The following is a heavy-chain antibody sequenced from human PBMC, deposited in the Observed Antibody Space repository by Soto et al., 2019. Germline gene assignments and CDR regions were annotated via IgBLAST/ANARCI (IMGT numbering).Heavy chain of an antibody. D-gene: IGHD3-22*01. J-gene: IGHJ5*02. Sequence: ASVKVSCKACVGSFSSYAITWVRQAPGQGLEWMGGIIPIFGTANYAQKFQARVTITADESTSTAYMELSSLRSEDTAVYYCARDRGPSSGYYPYWFDPWGQGTLVTVSS. CDR1: VGSFSSYA. CDR3: ARDRGPSSGYYPYWFDP. V-gene: IGHV1-69*13. CDR2: IIPIFGTA.